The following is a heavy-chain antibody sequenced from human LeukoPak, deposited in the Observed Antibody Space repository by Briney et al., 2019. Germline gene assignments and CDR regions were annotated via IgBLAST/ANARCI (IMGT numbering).Heavy chain of an antibody. CDR1: GSTFSSYA. CDR3: AKDSAKKYDDY. V-gene: IGHV3-23*01. D-gene: IGHD2/OR15-2a*01. Sequence: PGGSLRLSCAASGSTFSSYAMSWVRQAPGKGLEWVSGISGSDGSTNYADSVKGRFTISRENSKNTLYLQMNSLRAEDTAVYYCAKDSAKKYDDYWGQGTLVTVSS. CDR2: ISGSDGST. J-gene: IGHJ4*02.